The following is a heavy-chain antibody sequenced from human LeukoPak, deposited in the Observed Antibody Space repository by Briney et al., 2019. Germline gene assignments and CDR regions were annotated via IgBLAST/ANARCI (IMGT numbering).Heavy chain of an antibody. D-gene: IGHD3-10*01. CDR3: ARIPGRFGELDY. Sequence: AGGSLRLSCAASGFTFSSYSMNWVRQAPGKGLEWVSSISSSSSYIYYADSVKGRFTISRDNAKNSLYLQMSSLRAEDTAVYYCARIPGRFGELDYWGQGTLVTVSS. J-gene: IGHJ4*02. CDR1: GFTFSSYS. V-gene: IGHV3-21*01. CDR2: ISSSSSYI.